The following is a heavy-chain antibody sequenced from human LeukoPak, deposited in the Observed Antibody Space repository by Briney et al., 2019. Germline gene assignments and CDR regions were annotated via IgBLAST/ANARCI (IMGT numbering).Heavy chain of an antibody. D-gene: IGHD6-19*01. J-gene: IGHJ4*02. CDR3: ASIYSSGWPFDY. CDR2: INPNSGGT. V-gene: IGHV1-2*02. CDR1: GYTFTVYY. Sequence: GASVTVSFKASGYTFTVYYMHWVRQAPGQGLEWMGWINPNSGGTNYAQKFQGRVTMTRDTSISTAYMELSRLRSDDTAVYYCASIYSSGWPFDYWGQGTLVTVSS.